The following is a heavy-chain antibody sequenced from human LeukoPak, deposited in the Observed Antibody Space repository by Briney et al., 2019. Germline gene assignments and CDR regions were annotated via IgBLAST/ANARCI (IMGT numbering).Heavy chain of an antibody. V-gene: IGHV4-39*07. Sequence: SETLSLTCTVSGGSIISSSYYWGWIRQPPGKGLEWIGSIYYSGSTYYNPSLKSRVTISVDTSKNQFSLKLSSVTAADTAVYYCARDPRFDPWGQGTLVTVSS. CDR1: GGSIISSSYY. CDR2: IYYSGST. CDR3: ARDPRFDP. J-gene: IGHJ5*02.